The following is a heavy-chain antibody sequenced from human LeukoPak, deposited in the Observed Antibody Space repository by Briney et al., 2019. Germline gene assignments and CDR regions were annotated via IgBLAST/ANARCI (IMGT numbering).Heavy chain of an antibody. CDR3: ARESDDDPFDY. J-gene: IGHJ4*02. CDR2: IYYSGST. V-gene: IGHV4-31*03. CDR1: GGSISSGGYY. Sequence: SQTLSLTCTVSGGSISSGGYYWSWIRQHPGTGLECIGYIYYSGSTYYNPSLKSRLTISVDTSKNQFSLKLSSVTAADTAVYYCARESDDDPFDYWGQGTLVTVSS. D-gene: IGHD3-16*01.